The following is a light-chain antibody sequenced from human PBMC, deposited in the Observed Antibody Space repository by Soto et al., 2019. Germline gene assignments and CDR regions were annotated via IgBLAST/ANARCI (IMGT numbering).Light chain of an antibody. Sequence: DIQMTQSPSTLSASVGDRVTITCRASQSISSWLAWYQQKPGKAPKLLIYKASSLESGVPSRFSGSGSGTEFSLTISSLQPDDFAPYYCQQYNSYWPFGQGTKVEIK. CDR1: QSISSW. J-gene: IGKJ1*01. CDR3: QQYNSYWP. V-gene: IGKV1-5*03. CDR2: KAS.